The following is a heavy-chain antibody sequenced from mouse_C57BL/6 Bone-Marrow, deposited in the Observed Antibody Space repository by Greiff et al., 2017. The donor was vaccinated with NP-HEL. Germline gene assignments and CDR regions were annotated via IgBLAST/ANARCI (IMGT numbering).Heavy chain of an antibody. CDR1: GFNIKDYY. Sequence: VQLQQSGAELVKPGASVKLSCTASGFNIKDYYMHWVKQRTEKSLEWIGRIDPEDGETKYAPKFQGKATITADTSSNTAYLQPSSLTSEDTAVYYCARERGYGYDTWFAYWGQGTLVTVSA. J-gene: IGHJ3*01. D-gene: IGHD2-2*01. V-gene: IGHV14-2*01. CDR2: IDPEDGET. CDR3: ARERGYGYDTWFAY.